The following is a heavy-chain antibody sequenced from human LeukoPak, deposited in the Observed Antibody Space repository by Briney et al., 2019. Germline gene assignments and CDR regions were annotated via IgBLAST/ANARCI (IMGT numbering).Heavy chain of an antibody. CDR2: IYHGDSDT. CDR1: GYSFTSYW. Sequence: GESLKISCKGPGYSFTSYWIGWVRQMPGKGLEWMGIIYHGDSDTRYSPSFQGQVTISADKSISTAYLQWSSLKASDTAMYYCARLSDIVVVSEPYYFDYWGQGTLVTVSS. J-gene: IGHJ4*02. V-gene: IGHV5-51*01. D-gene: IGHD2-15*01. CDR3: ARLSDIVVVSEPYYFDY.